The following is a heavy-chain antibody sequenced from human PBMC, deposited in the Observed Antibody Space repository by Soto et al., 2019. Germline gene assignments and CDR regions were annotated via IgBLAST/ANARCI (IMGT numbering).Heavy chain of an antibody. Sequence: EVQLLGSGGGLVQPGGSLRLSCVGSGFPFSTYWMNWVRQAPGKGLEWVANINPDGNVGTYVDSVRGRFTTSRDNAKNSLYLQMHSLRAADTAVYFCAGWGGHDYNYWGQGIMVTVSS. J-gene: IGHJ4*02. D-gene: IGHD4-4*01. V-gene: IGHV3-7*03. CDR3: AGWGGHDYNY. CDR1: GFPFSTYW. CDR2: INPDGNVG.